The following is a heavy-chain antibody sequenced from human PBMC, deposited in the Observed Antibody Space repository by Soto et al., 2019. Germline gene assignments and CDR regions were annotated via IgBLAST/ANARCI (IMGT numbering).Heavy chain of an antibody. CDR2: IIPILGIA. Sequence: QVQLVQSGAEVKKPGSSVKVSCKASGGTFSSYTISWVRQAPGQGLEWMGRIIPILGIANYAQKFQGRVTITADETTSTASMVLLSMRTDETTVYYYCREDTTFGVVIQHYYYYYMDVWGKGTTVTVSS. CDR3: CREDTTFGVVIQHYYYYYMDV. D-gene: IGHD3-3*01. J-gene: IGHJ6*03. CDR1: GGTFSSYT. V-gene: IGHV1-69*02.